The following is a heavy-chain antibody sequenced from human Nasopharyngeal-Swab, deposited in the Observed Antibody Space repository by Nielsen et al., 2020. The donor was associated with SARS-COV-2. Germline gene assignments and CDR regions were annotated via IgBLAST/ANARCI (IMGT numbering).Heavy chain of an antibody. CDR2: ISGSGGST. Sequence: GESLKISCAASGFTFSSYAMSWVRQAPRKGLEWVSAISGSGGSTYYADSVKGRFTISRDNSKNTLYLQMNSLRAEDTAVYYCAKDYHGSSPYDYWGQGTLVTVSS. V-gene: IGHV3-23*01. D-gene: IGHD6-6*01. CDR3: AKDYHGSSPYDY. CDR1: GFTFSSYA. J-gene: IGHJ4*02.